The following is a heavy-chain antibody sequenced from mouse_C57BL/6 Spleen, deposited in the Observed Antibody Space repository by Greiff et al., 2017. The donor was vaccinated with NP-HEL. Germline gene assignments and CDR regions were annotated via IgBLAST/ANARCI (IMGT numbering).Heavy chain of an antibody. CDR3: ARCGNYDWYFDV. V-gene: IGHV3-1*01. Sequence: EVQRVESGPGMVKPSQSLSLTCTVTGYSITSGYDWHWIRHFPGNKLEWMGYISYSGSTNYNPSLKSRISITHDTSKNHFFLKLNSVTTEDTATYYCARCGNYDWYFDVWGTGTTVTVSS. J-gene: IGHJ1*03. CDR1: GYSITSGYD. D-gene: IGHD2-1*01. CDR2: ISYSGST.